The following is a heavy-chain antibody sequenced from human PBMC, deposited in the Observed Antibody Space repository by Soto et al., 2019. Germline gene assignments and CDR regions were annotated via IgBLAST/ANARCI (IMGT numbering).Heavy chain of an antibody. J-gene: IGHJ4*02. CDR3: AIALYYDFWSGYSAWGVLMGAGEPFVY. D-gene: IGHD3-3*01. CDR2: ISAYNGNP. CDR1: GYTFTSYG. V-gene: IGHV1-18*01. Sequence: QVQLVQSGAEVKKPGASVKVSCKDSGYTFTSYGISWVRQAPGQCLEWMGWISAYNGNPNYAQKLQGRVTMTTDTSTRTAYLERMSVRGDDTAVYYCAIALYYDFWSGYSAWGVLMGAGEPFVYWVQGTLVTVSS.